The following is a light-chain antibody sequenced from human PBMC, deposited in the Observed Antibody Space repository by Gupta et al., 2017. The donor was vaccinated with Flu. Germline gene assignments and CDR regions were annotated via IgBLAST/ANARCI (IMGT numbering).Light chain of an antibody. CDR2: GAS. J-gene: IGKJ4*01. CDR1: QTVTSNF. CDR3: QQDGASSLT. Sequence: EIVLTQSPGTLSLSPGDRATLSCRASQTVTSNFLAWYQQKPGQAPRLLIYGASSRAAGIPDRFSGRGSGTDFTLTISRLEPEDFAVYHCQQDGASSLTFGGGTKVEVK. V-gene: IGKV3-20*01.